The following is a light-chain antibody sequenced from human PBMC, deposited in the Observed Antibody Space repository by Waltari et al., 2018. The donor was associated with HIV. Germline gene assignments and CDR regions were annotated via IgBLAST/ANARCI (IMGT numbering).Light chain of an antibody. V-gene: IGKV3-20*01. CDR3: LQYYTSRLT. Sequence: VRTQSPGTLSLDTGERVIVCCRISQGISSNHLTWYQLKPGQAPRLLIYAASSIATGIPSRFSGSGSGTDFTLTIRRLEPEDFAVYYCLQYYTSRLTFGGGTKVEIK. J-gene: IGKJ4*01. CDR1: QGISSNH. CDR2: AAS.